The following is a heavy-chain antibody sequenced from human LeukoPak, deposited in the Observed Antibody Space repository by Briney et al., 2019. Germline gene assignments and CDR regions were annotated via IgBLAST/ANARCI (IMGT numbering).Heavy chain of an antibody. CDR3: ARIHRERPTWFDP. CDR2: INPSGGST. V-gene: IGHV1-46*01. Sequence: GASVKVSCKASGYTFTGYYMHWVRQAPGQGLEWMGIINPSGGSTSYAQKFQGRVTMTRDMSTSTVYMELSSLRSEDTAVYYCARIHRERPTWFDPWGQGTLVTVSS. CDR1: GYTFTGYY. J-gene: IGHJ5*02. D-gene: IGHD1-1*01.